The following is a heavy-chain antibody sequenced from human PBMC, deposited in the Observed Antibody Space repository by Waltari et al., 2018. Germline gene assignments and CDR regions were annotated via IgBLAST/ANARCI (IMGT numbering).Heavy chain of an antibody. CDR3: ARGDRRYYPGGYYYGMDV. Sequence: QVQLVQSGAEVKKPGSSVKVSCKASGGTFSSYAISWVRQAPGQGLEWMGGSIPTIGTATYAQKYQGRVTITADESTSTAYMELSSLRSEDTAVYYCARGDRRYYPGGYYYGMDVWGQGTTVTVSS. CDR1: GGTFSSYA. CDR2: SIPTIGTA. J-gene: IGHJ6*02. D-gene: IGHD1-26*01. V-gene: IGHV1-69*01.